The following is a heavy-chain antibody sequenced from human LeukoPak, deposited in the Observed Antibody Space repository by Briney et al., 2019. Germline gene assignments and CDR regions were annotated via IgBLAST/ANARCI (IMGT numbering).Heavy chain of an antibody. Sequence: GGTLRLSCAASGFPFTSYGMSWVRQAPGKGLEWVSTISGSGGSPYYADSVKGRFTISRDNSNNTLYLQMNSLRAEDTAVYYCARDDHWGYAFDIWGQGTMVTVSS. CDR1: GFPFTSYG. D-gene: IGHD3-16*01. J-gene: IGHJ3*02. CDR3: ARDDHWGYAFDI. CDR2: ISGSGGSP. V-gene: IGHV3-23*01.